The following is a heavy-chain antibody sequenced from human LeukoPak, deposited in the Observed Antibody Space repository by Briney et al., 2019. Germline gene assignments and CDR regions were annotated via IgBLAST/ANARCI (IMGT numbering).Heavy chain of an antibody. CDR1: GGFISSNSAY. J-gene: IGHJ4*02. V-gene: IGHV4-39*07. Sequence: SETLSLTCTVSGGFISSNSAYWSWIRQPPGKALEWIGNIYYSGTTYYNPSLQSRVTISVDTSKNQFSLKLSSVTAADTAVYYCARGFVPYYFDYWGQGTLVTVSS. CDR2: IYYSGTT. CDR3: ARGFVPYYFDY. D-gene: IGHD2-21*01.